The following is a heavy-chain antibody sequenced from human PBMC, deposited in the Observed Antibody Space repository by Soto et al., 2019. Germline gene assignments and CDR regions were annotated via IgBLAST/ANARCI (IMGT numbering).Heavy chain of an antibody. Sequence: GGSLRLSCAASGFSFNSYGMHWVRQAPGKGLEWVAVISYDGSNKYYADSVKGRFTIARDNSKNTLYLQMSSLRAEDTAVYYCVKDGSSGWPYYYGLDVWGQGTSVTVSS. D-gene: IGHD6-19*01. CDR1: GFSFNSYG. CDR3: VKDGSSGWPYYYGLDV. V-gene: IGHV3-30*18. J-gene: IGHJ6*02. CDR2: ISYDGSNK.